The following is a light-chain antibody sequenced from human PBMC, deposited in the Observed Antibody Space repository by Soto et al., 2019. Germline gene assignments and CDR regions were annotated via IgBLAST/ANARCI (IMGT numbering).Light chain of an antibody. J-gene: IGKJ2*01. CDR2: GAS. V-gene: IGKV3-20*01. Sequence: EIVLTQSPGTLSLSPGERATLSCWASQSVSFSYLAWYQQKPGQAPRLVIYGASSRAAGISNRFSGSGSGTDFTLTISRLEPEDFAVYYCQQYGSSPGTFGQGXRXXIK. CDR1: QSVSFSY. CDR3: QQYGSSPGT.